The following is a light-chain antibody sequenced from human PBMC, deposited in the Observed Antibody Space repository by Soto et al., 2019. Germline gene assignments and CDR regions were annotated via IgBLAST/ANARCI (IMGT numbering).Light chain of an antibody. Sequence: EIVLTQSPGTLSLSPGERATLSCRASQSVTSSYLAWYQQKPGQAPKLLIYGTSSRATGIPDRFSGSGSGTDFTLTISRLEPEDFAVYYCQRYGSSQFTFGPGTKVDI. CDR3: QRYGSSQFT. CDR2: GTS. V-gene: IGKV3-20*01. CDR1: QSVTSSY. J-gene: IGKJ3*01.